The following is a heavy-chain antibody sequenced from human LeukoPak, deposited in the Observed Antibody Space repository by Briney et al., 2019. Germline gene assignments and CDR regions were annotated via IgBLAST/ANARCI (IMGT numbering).Heavy chain of an antibody. D-gene: IGHD1-1*01. J-gene: IGHJ4*02. CDR3: ARATPGRSCFDY. V-gene: IGHV1-69*01. CDR1: GGTFSSYA. CDR2: IIPIFGTA. Sequence: SVKVSCKASGGTFSSYAISWVRQAPGQGLEWMGGIIPIFGTANYAQKFQGRVTITADESTSTAYMELSSLRSEDTAVYYCARATPGRSCFDYWGQGTLVTVSS.